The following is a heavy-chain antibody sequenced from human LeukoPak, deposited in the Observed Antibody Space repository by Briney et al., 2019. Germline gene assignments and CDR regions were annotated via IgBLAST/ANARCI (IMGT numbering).Heavy chain of an antibody. CDR2: ISAYNGNT. CDR1: GYTFTSYD. CDR3: ARVKSYSSSGSYYYYYMDV. Sequence: ASVKVSCKASGYTFTSYDINWVRQVTGQGLEWMGWISAYNGNTNYAQKLQGRVTMTTDTSTSTAYMELRSLRSDDTAVYYCARVKSYSSSGSYYYYYMDVWGKGTTVTVSS. D-gene: IGHD6-6*01. V-gene: IGHV1-18*01. J-gene: IGHJ6*03.